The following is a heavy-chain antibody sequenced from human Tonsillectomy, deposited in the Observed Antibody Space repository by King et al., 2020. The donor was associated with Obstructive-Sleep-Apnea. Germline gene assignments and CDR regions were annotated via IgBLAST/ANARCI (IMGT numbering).Heavy chain of an antibody. CDR1: GYSFSDYA. D-gene: IGHD3-22*01. V-gene: IGHV7-4-1*02. Sequence: QLVQSGSELKKPGASVKVSCKTSGYSFSDYAINWVRQAPGQGLERMGWINTDTGEHTYAQGCTGRCVFSLATSVSTAYLQISSLKAEDTSVYYCARDYGTVIVDGDYWGQGTLVTVSS. CDR3: ARDYGTVIVDGDY. J-gene: IGHJ4*02. CDR2: INTDTGEH.